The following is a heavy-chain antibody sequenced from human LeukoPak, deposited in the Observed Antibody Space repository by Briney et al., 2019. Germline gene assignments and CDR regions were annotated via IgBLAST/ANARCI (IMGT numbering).Heavy chain of an antibody. CDR2: IYPGDSDT. CDR1: GYRFTSYW. CDR3: ARHYRNGGICCEFDY. V-gene: IGHV5-51*01. Sequence: GESLKITCKSSGYRFTSYWIGWVRQMPGKGLEWMGVIYPGDSDTRYSPSFQGQVTISADKTISTAYLQWSSLKASDTAMYYSARHYRNGGICCEFDYWGQGTLVTVSS. J-gene: IGHJ4*02. D-gene: IGHD2-15*01.